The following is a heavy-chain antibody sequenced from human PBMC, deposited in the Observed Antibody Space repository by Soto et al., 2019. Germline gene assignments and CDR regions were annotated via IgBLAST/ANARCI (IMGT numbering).Heavy chain of an antibody. J-gene: IGHJ4*02. D-gene: IGHD1-26*01. Sequence: PGGSLRLSCAASGFTFSDYYMSWIRQAPGKGLEWVSYISSSSSYTNYADSVKGRFTISRDNAKNSLYLQMNGLRAEDTAVYYCARVPWRTGRYFDYWGQGTLVTVSS. V-gene: IGHV3-11*06. CDR2: ISSSSSYT. CDR1: GFTFSDYY. CDR3: ARVPWRTGRYFDY.